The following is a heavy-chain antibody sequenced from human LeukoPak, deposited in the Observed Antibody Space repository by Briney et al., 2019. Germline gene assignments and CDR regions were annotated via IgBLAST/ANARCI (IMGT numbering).Heavy chain of an antibody. Sequence: ASVKVSCKASGYTFTVYYMYWVRQAPGQGLEWMGWINPDSGGTNYAQKFQGRVTMTRDTSISTAYMELSRVTSDDTAVYYCARSDYGGKGAGDNWLDPWGQGTLVTVSS. D-gene: IGHD4-23*01. J-gene: IGHJ5*02. CDR2: INPDSGGT. CDR3: ARSDYGGKGAGDNWLDP. CDR1: GYTFTVYY. V-gene: IGHV1-2*02.